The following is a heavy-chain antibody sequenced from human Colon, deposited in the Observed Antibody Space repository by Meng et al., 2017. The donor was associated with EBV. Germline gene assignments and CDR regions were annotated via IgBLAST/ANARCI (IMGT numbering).Heavy chain of an antibody. J-gene: IGHJ4*02. Sequence: QVQLQESGPGLVKPSGTLSLTCAVSGGSLSSRNWWNWVRQPPGKGLEWIGEIYHSGSTNYNPSLKSRVTISVDESKNQFSLRLSSVTAADTAVYYCARVGAYCGGDCYHPRWGQGTLVTVSS. CDR2: IYHSGST. D-gene: IGHD2-21*02. CDR1: GGSLSSRNW. V-gene: IGHV4-4*02. CDR3: ARVGAYCGGDCYHPR.